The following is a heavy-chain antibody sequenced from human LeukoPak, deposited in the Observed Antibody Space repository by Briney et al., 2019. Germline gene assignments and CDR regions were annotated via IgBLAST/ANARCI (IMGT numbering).Heavy chain of an antibody. J-gene: IGHJ4*02. V-gene: IGHV1-8*01. Sequence: ASVKVSCKASGYTFTSYDINWVRQATGQGLEWMGWMNPNSGNTGYAQKFQGRVTVTRNTSISTAYMGLSRLRSDDTAVYYCARVIAVAGNYWGQGTLVTVSS. CDR2: MNPNSGNT. CDR1: GYTFTSYD. D-gene: IGHD6-19*01. CDR3: ARVIAVAGNY.